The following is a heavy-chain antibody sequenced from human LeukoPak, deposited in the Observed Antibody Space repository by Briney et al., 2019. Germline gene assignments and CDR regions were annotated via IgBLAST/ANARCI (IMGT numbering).Heavy chain of an antibody. CDR3: ARQYISGQWYFDY. Sequence: GGSLRLSCAASGFTFSSHALHWVRQAPGKGLEWVAVISSDGSYKYYADSVKGRFTISRDNSKNTLYLQMNSLIPEDTAVYYCARQYISGQWYFDYWGQGTLGTVSS. J-gene: IGHJ4*02. V-gene: IGHV3-30*04. D-gene: IGHD5-18*01. CDR1: GFTFSSHA. CDR2: ISSDGSYK.